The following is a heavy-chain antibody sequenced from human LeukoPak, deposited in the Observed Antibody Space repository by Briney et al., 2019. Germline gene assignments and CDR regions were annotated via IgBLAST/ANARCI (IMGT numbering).Heavy chain of an antibody. CDR2: INHSGST. Sequence: SETLSLTCAVYGGSFSGYYWSWIRQPPGKGLEWIGEINHSGSTNYNPSLKSRVTISVDTSKNQFSLKLGSVTAADTAVYYCARRGRMGYYGSGSQPILDYWGQGTLVTVSS. D-gene: IGHD3-10*01. CDR1: GGSFSGYY. J-gene: IGHJ4*02. V-gene: IGHV4-34*01. CDR3: ARRGRMGYYGSGSQPILDY.